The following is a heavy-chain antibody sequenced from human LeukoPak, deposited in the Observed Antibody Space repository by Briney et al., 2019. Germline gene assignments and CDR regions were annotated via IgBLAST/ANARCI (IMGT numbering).Heavy chain of an antibody. Sequence: GGSLRLSCAASGFTFSSYGMHWVRQAPGKGLEWVAVIWYDGSNKYYADSVKGRFTISRDNSKNTLYLQMNSLRAEDTAVYYCARDLRGAMISSLHYYGMDVWGQGTTVTVSS. CDR1: GFTFSSYG. CDR2: IWYDGSNK. CDR3: ARDLRGAMISSLHYYGMDV. V-gene: IGHV3-33*01. D-gene: IGHD3-22*01. J-gene: IGHJ6*02.